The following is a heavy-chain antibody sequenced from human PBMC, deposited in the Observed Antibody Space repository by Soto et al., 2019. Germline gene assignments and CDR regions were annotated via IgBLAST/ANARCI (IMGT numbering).Heavy chain of an antibody. V-gene: IGHV1-18*04. CDR1: GSTFTSYG. D-gene: IGHD2-15*01. CDR3: VRGRLPLQTWLNP. CDR2: ISAYNGNT. J-gene: IGHJ5*02. Sequence: WASVKVSCKASGSTFTSYGISWVRQAPGQGLAWMGWISAYNGNTNYAQKLQGRVIMTTDTSTSTAYMELRSLRSDDTAVYYCVRGRLPLQTWLNPWGRGTLVTVSS.